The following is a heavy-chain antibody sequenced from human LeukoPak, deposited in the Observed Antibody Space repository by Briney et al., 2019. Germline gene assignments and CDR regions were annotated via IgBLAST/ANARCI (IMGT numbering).Heavy chain of an antibody. D-gene: IGHD6-13*01. J-gene: IGHJ6*02. CDR1: GFTFSSYG. V-gene: IGHV3-33*08. CDR2: IWYDGSNK. CDR3: ARFPGSSSWYNYYYGMDV. Sequence: GRSLRLSCAASGFTFSSYGMHWVRQAPGKGLEWVAVIWYDGSNKYYADSVKGRFTISRDNSKNTLYLQMNSLRAEDTAVYYCARFPGSSSWYNYYYGMDVWGQGTTVTVSS.